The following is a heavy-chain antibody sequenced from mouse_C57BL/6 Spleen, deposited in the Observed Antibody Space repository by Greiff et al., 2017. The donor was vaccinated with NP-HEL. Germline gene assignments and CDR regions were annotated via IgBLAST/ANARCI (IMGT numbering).Heavy chain of an antibody. J-gene: IGHJ3*01. V-gene: IGHV1-54*01. CDR3: ARPYYGNFWFAY. D-gene: IGHD2-10*01. CDR1: GYAFTNYL. CDR2: INPGSGGT. Sequence: VQLQESGAELVRPGTSVKVSCKASGYAFTNYLIEWVKQRPGQGLEWIGVINPGSGGTNYNEKFKGKATLTADKSSSTAYMQLSSLTSEDSAVYFCARPYYGNFWFAYWGQGTLVTVSA.